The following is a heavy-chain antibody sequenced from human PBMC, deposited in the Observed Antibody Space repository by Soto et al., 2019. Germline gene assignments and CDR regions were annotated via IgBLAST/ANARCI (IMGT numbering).Heavy chain of an antibody. CDR1: GYNFKDAW. D-gene: IGHD3-3*01. J-gene: IGHJ3*02. CDR3: TRRPRAVDFFFHPLATCGLCTLSLHSSLPHPI. CDR2: IKSIADGETT. Sequence: GGSLRLSCAASGYNFKDAWMNWVRQAPGKGLEWVGRIKSIADGETTAYAAPVTDRFSISRDDSTFTLNLQMNSLQTEDTGVYYCTRRPRAVDFFFHPLATCGLCTLSLHSSLPHPIWG. V-gene: IGHV3-15*07.